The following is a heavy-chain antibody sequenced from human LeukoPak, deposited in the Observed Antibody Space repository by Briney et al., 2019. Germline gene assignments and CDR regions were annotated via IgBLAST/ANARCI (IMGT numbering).Heavy chain of an antibody. CDR3: ARERSRSQFRVYPVDY. D-gene: IGHD3-10*01. Sequence: GGSLRLSCVASGFSFSDYYMSWIRQTPGKGLEWLSYISSSGSDIYYADSVRGRFSVSRDNAENSLYLQMNSLRAEDTAVYYCARERSRSQFRVYPVDYWGQGTLVTVSS. CDR2: ISSSGSDI. J-gene: IGHJ4*02. CDR1: GFSFSDYY. V-gene: IGHV3-11*04.